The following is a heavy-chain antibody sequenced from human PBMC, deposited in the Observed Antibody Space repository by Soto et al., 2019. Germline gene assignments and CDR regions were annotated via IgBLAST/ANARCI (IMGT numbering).Heavy chain of an antibody. J-gene: IGHJ6*02. CDR1: GGSISRYY. V-gene: IGHV4-59*01. Sequence: SDTLSLTCTVSGGSISRYYWSWIRQAPGRGLEWIGNISSSGSTNYNPSLKSRVAISVDTSKNQVSLKLNAVTTADTAVYYCARDDYDFWSVTYSYDGLDVWGQGPTVT. CDR3: ARDDYDFWSVTYSYDGLDV. CDR2: ISSSGST. D-gene: IGHD3-3*01.